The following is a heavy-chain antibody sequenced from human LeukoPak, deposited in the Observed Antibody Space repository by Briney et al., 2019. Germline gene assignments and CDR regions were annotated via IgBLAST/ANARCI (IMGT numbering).Heavy chain of an antibody. V-gene: IGHV1-24*01. J-gene: IGHJ5*02. CDR2: FDPEDGET. CDR1: GYTLTELS. D-gene: IGHD3-3*01. CDR3: ARAPTGVLRFLERQGWFDP. Sequence: ASVKVSCKVSGYTLTELSMHWVRQAPGKGLEWMGGFDPEDGETIYAQKFQGRVTMTEDTSTDTAYMELSSLRSEDTAVYYCARAPTGVLRFLERQGWFDPWGQGTLVTVSS.